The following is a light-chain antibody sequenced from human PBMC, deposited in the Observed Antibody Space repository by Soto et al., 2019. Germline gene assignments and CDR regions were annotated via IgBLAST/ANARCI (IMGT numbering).Light chain of an antibody. Sequence: QSALTQPRSVSGSPGQSVTISCTGTSSDVGGYNFVSWYQQHPGKAPKLMIYDVSQRPSGVPDRFSGSKSGNTASLTLSGLRADDEADYYCCSYVGSYNYVFGTGTKLTVL. J-gene: IGLJ1*01. CDR3: CSYVGSYNYV. CDR1: SSDVGGYNF. CDR2: DVS. V-gene: IGLV2-11*01.